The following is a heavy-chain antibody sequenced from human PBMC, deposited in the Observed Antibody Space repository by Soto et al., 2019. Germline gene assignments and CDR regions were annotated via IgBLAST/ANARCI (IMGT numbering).Heavy chain of an antibody. CDR1: GLTFSSPD. Sequence: CCAASGLTFSSPDMSWPRQAPGNGLEWVAAIRWSGGRTYDADSVKGRFTISRDNSKITLYLQMNSLRAEDTAVYYGPKGQEILGDGALEIWREGTRVTVSS. CDR2: IRWSGGRT. D-gene: IGHD3-16*01. J-gene: IGHJ3*02. V-gene: IGHV3-23*01. CDR3: PKGQEILGDGALEI.